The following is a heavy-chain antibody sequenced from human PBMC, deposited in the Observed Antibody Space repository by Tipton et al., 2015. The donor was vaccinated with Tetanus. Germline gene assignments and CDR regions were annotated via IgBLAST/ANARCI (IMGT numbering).Heavy chain of an antibody. CDR3: ARNSVCSGGSCYSTFDY. Sequence: GLVKPSETLSLTCTVSGGSISSYYWSWIRQPPGKGLEWIGYIYYSGSTNYNPSLKSRVTISVDTSKNQFSLKLSSVTAADTAVYYCARNSVCSGGSCYSTFDYWGQGTLVTVSS. J-gene: IGHJ4*02. D-gene: IGHD2-15*01. CDR2: IYYSGST. V-gene: IGHV4-59*12. CDR1: GGSISSYY.